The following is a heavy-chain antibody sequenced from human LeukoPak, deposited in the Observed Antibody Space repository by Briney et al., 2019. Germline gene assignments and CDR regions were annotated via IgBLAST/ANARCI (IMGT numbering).Heavy chain of an antibody. CDR1: GGTFSSYA. Sequence: GASVKVSCKASGGTFSSYAISWVRQAPGQGLEWMGRIIPIPGIANYAQKFQGRVTITADKSTSTAYMELSSLRSEDTAVYYCARGDDSSGYYPTGIGYWGQGTLVTVSS. CDR2: IIPIPGIA. CDR3: ARGDDSSGYYPTGIGY. V-gene: IGHV1-69*04. D-gene: IGHD3-22*01. J-gene: IGHJ4*02.